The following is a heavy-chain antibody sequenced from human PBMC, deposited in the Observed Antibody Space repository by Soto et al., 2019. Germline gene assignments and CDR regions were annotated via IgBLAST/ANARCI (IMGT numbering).Heavy chain of an antibody. CDR2: IYYGGST. D-gene: IGHD6-6*01. CDR3: ARLSIAARLGFDP. V-gene: IGHV4-39*01. Sequence: SETLSLTCTVSGGSISSSSYYWGWIRQPPGKGLEWIGSIYYGGSTYYNPSLKSRVTISVDTSKNQFSLKLSSVTAADTAVYYCARLSIAARLGFDPWGQGTLVTVSS. CDR1: GGSISSSSYY. J-gene: IGHJ5*02.